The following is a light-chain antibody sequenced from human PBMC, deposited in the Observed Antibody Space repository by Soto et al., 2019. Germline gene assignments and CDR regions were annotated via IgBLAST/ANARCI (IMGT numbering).Light chain of an antibody. V-gene: IGLV2-23*01. CDR1: SSDVGTYNL. Sequence: SVLTQPASVSGPPGQSITISCTGTSSDVGTYNLVSWYQQHPGKAPKLMIYEGSKRPSGVSNRFSGSKSGNTASLTISGLQAEDEADYYCCSYAGSSTWVFGGGTQLTV. CDR2: EGS. CDR3: CSYAGSSTWV. J-gene: IGLJ2*01.